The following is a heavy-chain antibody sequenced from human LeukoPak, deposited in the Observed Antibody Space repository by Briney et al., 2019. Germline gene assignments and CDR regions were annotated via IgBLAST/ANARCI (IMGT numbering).Heavy chain of an antibody. CDR3: AAGRELWFGELLGAFDI. CDR2: IVVGSGNT. Sequence: SVKVSCKASGFTFTSSAMQWVRQARGQRLEWIGWIVVGSGNTNYAQKFQERVTITRDMSTSTAYMELSSLRSEDTAVYYCAAGRELWFGELLGAFDIWGQGTMVTVSS. V-gene: IGHV1-58*02. D-gene: IGHD3-10*01. CDR1: GFTFTSSA. J-gene: IGHJ3*02.